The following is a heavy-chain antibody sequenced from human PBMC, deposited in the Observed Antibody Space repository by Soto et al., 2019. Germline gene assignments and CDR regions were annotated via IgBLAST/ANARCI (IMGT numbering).Heavy chain of an antibody. J-gene: IGHJ5*02. CDR2: INPSGGST. CDR1: GYTFTSYY. Sequence: ASVKVSCKASGYTFTSYYMHWVRQAPGQGLEWMGIINPSGGSTSYAQKFQGRVTMTRDTSTSTVYMELSSLRSGDTAVYYCAREMLTRYTRAGGVDPWGQGTLVTVSS. V-gene: IGHV1-46*01. CDR3: AREMLTRYTRAGGVDP. D-gene: IGHD3-16*02.